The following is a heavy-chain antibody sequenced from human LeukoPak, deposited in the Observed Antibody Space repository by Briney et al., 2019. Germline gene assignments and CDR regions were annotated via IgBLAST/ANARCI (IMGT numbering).Heavy chain of an antibody. D-gene: IGHD5-12*01. Sequence: PSETLSLTCTVSGVSISSSSYYWGWIRQPPGKGLEWIGSIYYSGSTYYNPSLKSRVTISVDTSKNQFSLKLSSVTAADTAVYYCARYRGASGYHFDYWGQGTLVTVSS. V-gene: IGHV4-39*07. J-gene: IGHJ4*02. CDR2: IYYSGST. CDR3: ARYRGASGYHFDY. CDR1: GVSISSSSYY.